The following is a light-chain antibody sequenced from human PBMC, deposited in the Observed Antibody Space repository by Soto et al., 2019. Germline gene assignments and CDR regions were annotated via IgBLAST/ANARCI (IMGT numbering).Light chain of an antibody. CDR3: AAWDDSLNGVV. Sequence: QSVLTQPPSASGTPGQRVTISCSGSSSNIGSNYVYWYQQLPGTAPKLLIYRNNQRPSGVPARFSGSKSGTSASLAISGLRSEDEADYYCAAWDDSLNGVVFGGGTKVTVL. CDR1: SSNIGSNY. CDR2: RNN. V-gene: IGLV1-47*01. J-gene: IGLJ2*01.